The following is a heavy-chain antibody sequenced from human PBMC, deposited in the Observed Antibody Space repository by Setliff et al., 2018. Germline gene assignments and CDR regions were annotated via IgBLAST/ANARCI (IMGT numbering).Heavy chain of an antibody. D-gene: IGHD6-6*01. CDR3: ARGRNIAARLFDS. Sequence: PSETLSLTCTVSGGSISSGGYYWSWIRQPPGKGLEWIGYIYYSVSTSYYNPSLKSRVTISVDTSKNQFSLKLSSVTAADTAVYYCARGRNIAARLFDSWGQGTLVTVSS. V-gene: IGHV4-31*03. J-gene: IGHJ4*02. CDR2: IYYSVSTS. CDR1: GGSISSGGYY.